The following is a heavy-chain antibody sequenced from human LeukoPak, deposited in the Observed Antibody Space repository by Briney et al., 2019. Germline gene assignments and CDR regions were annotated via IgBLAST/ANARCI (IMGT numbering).Heavy chain of an antibody. CDR3: ARDGSGSYYKPSNDAFDI. Sequence: SETLSLTCTVSGGSISSYYWSWIRQPPGKGLEWIGYIYYSRSTNYNPSLKSRVTISVDTSKNQFSLKLSSVTAADTAVYYCARDGSGSYYKPSNDAFDIWGQGTMVTVSS. CDR1: GGSISSYY. CDR2: IYYSRST. D-gene: IGHD3-10*01. V-gene: IGHV4-59*01. J-gene: IGHJ3*02.